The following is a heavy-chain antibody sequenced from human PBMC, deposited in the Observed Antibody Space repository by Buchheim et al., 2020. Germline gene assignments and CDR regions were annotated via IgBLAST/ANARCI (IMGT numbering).Heavy chain of an antibody. CDR2: IYYSGST. Sequence: QLQLQESGPGLVKPSETLSLTCTVSGGSISSSSYYWGWIRQPPGKGLEWIGSIYYSGSTYYNPSLKSRVTISVDTSKNQFSLKLSSVTAADTAVYYCARVADDTRDPSDYGDPDYWGQGTL. CDR1: GGSISSSSYY. J-gene: IGHJ4*02. V-gene: IGHV4-39*07. D-gene: IGHD4-17*01. CDR3: ARVADDTRDPSDYGDPDY.